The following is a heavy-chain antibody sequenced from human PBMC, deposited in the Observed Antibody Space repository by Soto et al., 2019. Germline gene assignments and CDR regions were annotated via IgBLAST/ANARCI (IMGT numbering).Heavy chain of an antibody. CDR2: ISWNSGSI. D-gene: IGHD3-10*01. CDR1: GFTFDDYA. J-gene: IGHJ4*02. CDR3: AKDAKLLWFGEFQY. V-gene: IGHV3-9*01. Sequence: GGSLRLSCAASGFTFDDYAMHWVRQAPGKGLEWVSGISWNSGSIGYADSVKGRFTISRDNAKNSLYLQMNSLRAEDTALYYCAKDAKLLWFGEFQYWGQGTLVTVSS.